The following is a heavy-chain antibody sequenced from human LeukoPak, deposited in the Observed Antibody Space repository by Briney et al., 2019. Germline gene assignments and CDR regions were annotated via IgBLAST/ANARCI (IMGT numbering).Heavy chain of an antibody. CDR2: IYKTGSSGST. J-gene: IGHJ4*02. CDR1: GGSISTYY. V-gene: IGHV4-4*07. D-gene: IGHD6-6*01. CDR3: ARGQGSSKLNFDY. Sequence: PSETLSLTCTVSGGSISTYYWTWIRQPAGKGLEWIGRIYKTGSSGSTNYNPSLKSRVIMSVDTSKNQFSLRLSSVTAADTAVYYCARGQGSSKLNFDYWGQGTLVTVSS.